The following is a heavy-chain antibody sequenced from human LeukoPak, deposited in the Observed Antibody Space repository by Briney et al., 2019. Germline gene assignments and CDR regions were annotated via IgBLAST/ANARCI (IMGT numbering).Heavy chain of an antibody. J-gene: IGHJ6*02. Sequence: GGSLRLPCAASGFTFSSYWMSWVRQAPGKGLEWVANIKQDGSEKYYVDSVKGRFTISRDNAKNSLYLQMSSLRAEDTAVYYCAREDLLVPYYYNDLDVWGQGTTVTVSS. D-gene: IGHD1-26*01. CDR2: IKQDGSEK. CDR3: AREDLLVPYYYNDLDV. V-gene: IGHV3-7*03. CDR1: GFTFSSYW.